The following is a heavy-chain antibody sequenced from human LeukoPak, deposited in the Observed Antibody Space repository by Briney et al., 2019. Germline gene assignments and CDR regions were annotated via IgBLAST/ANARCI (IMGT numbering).Heavy chain of an antibody. CDR3: ARALSRTWIQLDY. CDR2: TYYRSKWYN. D-gene: IGHD5-18*01. J-gene: IGHJ4*02. V-gene: IGHV6-1*01. CDR1: GDSVSSNSAA. Sequence: SQTFSLTCAISGDSVSSNSAAWNWIRQSPSRGLEWLGRTYYRSKWYNDYAVSVKGRITINPDTSKNQFSLQLNSVTPEDTAVYYCARALSRTWIQLDYWGQGTLVTVSS.